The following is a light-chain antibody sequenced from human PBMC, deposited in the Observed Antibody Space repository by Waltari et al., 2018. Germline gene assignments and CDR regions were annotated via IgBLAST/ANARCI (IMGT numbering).Light chain of an antibody. CDR2: GKN. CDR1: GLRGYY. Sequence: SSELTQDPAVSVALGQTVRITCPGDGLRGYYEHCYQQKPGQAPVLVIFGKNNRPSGIPDRFSGSSSGNTVSLTITGAQAEDEADYYCYSRDSSGDHLRVFGTGTRVTVL. CDR3: YSRDSSGDHLRV. J-gene: IGLJ1*01. V-gene: IGLV3-19*01.